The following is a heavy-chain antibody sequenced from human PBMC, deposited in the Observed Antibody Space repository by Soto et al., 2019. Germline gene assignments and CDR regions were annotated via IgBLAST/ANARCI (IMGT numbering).Heavy chain of an antibody. J-gene: IGHJ6*04. Sequence: GESLKISCEGSGYSFTNYWIGWVRQMPGKGLEWMGIIYPGDSETRYSPAFQVQVTISADKSINTAYLQWSSLKASDTAMYYCPRHSYCSSTRCYYYYRKDVWGKGNTGTVSS. D-gene: IGHD2-2*01. V-gene: IGHV5-51*01. CDR1: GYSFTNYW. CDR3: PRHSYCSSTRCYYYYRKDV. CDR2: IYPGDSET.